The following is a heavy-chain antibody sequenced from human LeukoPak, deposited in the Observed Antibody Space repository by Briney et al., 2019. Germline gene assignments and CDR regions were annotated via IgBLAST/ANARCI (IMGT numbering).Heavy chain of an antibody. CDR2: IILISPTA. V-gene: IGHV1-69*05. J-gene: IGHJ5*02. CDR3: ATGRVSDTTLVSWFDT. CDR1: GGTLSTHA. D-gene: IGHD5-18*01. Sequence: ASVKVSCKASGGTLSTHAVSWVRQAPGQGLEWMGGIILISPTANYAQKFQDRVTITMDQYTTYMELSSLRSDDTAVYYCATGRVSDTTLVSWFDTWGQGILVTVSS.